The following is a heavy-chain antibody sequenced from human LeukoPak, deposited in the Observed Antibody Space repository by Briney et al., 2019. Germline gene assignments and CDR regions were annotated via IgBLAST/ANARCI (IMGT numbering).Heavy chain of an antibody. CDR1: GFTFSNYA. Sequence: GGSLRLSCAASGFTFSNYAMTWVRQAPGKGLEWVSGISGSGDATYYADSVKGRFTISRDNSENTVYLQMNSLRVEDTAIYYCAKDQSSGGSCYNYWGRGTQVTVSS. D-gene: IGHD2-15*01. CDR2: ISGSGDAT. J-gene: IGHJ4*02. CDR3: AKDQSSGGSCYNY. V-gene: IGHV3-23*01.